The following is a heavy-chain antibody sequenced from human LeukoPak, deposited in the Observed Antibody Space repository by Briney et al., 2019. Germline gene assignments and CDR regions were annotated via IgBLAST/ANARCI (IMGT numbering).Heavy chain of an antibody. Sequence: PGGSLRLSCAVSGFTFSSFYMNWVRQAPGKGLEWVANINQDGSEKYYVDSVEGRFTISRDNAKNSLYLQMNSLRAEDTAVYYCARKTQRVWYQPDSDAFDIWGQGTMVTVSS. CDR1: GFTFSSFY. CDR2: INQDGSEK. V-gene: IGHV3-7*01. D-gene: IGHD2-2*01. CDR3: ARKTQRVWYQPDSDAFDI. J-gene: IGHJ3*02.